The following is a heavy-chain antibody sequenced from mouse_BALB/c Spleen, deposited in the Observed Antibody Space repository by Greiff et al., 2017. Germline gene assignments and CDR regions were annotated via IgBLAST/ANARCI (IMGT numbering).Heavy chain of an antibody. CDR3: ARAMITTDY. CDR2: IRSGGST. D-gene: IGHD2-4*01. Sequence: EVQLVESGGGLVKPGGSLKLSCAASGFTFSSYAMSWVRQTPEKRLEWVASIRSGGSTYYPDSVKGRFTISRDNARNILYLQMSSLRSEDTAMYYCARAMITTDYWGQGTTLTVSS. J-gene: IGHJ2*01. CDR1: GFTFSSYA. V-gene: IGHV5-6-5*01.